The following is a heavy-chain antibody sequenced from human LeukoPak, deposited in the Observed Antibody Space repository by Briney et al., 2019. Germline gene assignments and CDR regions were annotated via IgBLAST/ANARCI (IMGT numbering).Heavy chain of an antibody. D-gene: IGHD2-15*01. CDR1: GYSFTSYW. Sequence: GESLKISCQGSGYSFTSYWIGWVRPMPGKGLEWMGIIYPGDSDTRYSPSFQGQVTISADKSISTAYLQWSSLKASDTAMYYCARLPDYCSGGSCYPNWFDPWGQGTLVTVSS. CDR2: IYPGDSDT. CDR3: ARLPDYCSGGSCYPNWFDP. J-gene: IGHJ5*02. V-gene: IGHV5-51*01.